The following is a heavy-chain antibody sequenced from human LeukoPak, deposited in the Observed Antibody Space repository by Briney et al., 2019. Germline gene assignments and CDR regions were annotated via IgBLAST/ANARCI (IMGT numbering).Heavy chain of an antibody. CDR1: GFTFSSYG. Sequence: AGGSLRLSCAASGFTFSSYGMQWVRQAPGKGREGVAVTWYDGSNKYYADHVKGRFTIPRENSKNTMHLQMKRMRAEDTAVYYCAREKRRGYSSSWTPPFRNNWFDPWGQGTLVTVSS. CDR2: TWYDGSNK. CDR3: AREKRRGYSSSWTPPFRNNWFDP. J-gene: IGHJ5*02. V-gene: IGHV3-33*01. D-gene: IGHD6-13*01.